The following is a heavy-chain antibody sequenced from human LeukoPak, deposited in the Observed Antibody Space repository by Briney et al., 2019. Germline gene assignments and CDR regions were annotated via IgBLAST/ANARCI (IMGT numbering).Heavy chain of an antibody. D-gene: IGHD2-15*01. J-gene: IGHJ2*01. CDR3: ARVEVPRDINDWYFDL. Sequence: PSETLSLTCNVSGYSIAHGFFWAWIRQPPGGGLEWIGSLYHSGTTYYNTSLKSRNSTSVDTSKNQFSLKLRLVTAADTAVYYCARVEVPRDINDWYFDLWGRGTLVTVSS. CDR1: GYSIAHGFF. CDR2: LYHSGTT. V-gene: IGHV4-38-2*02.